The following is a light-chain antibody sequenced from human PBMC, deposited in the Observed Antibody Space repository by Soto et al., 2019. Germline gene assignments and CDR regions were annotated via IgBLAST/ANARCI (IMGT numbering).Light chain of an antibody. J-gene: IGLJ1*01. CDR2: GNS. CDR3: QSFESRPTIFYV. V-gene: IGLV1-40*01. Sequence: QSVLTQPPSVSGAPGQRGTISCTGTHSNIGAGFDVHWYQRLPGTAPKLLIFGNSNRPSGVPDRFSGSKSGTSASLAITGLQAEDEAHYYCQSFESRPTIFYVFGPGPKVTVL. CDR1: HSNIGAGFD.